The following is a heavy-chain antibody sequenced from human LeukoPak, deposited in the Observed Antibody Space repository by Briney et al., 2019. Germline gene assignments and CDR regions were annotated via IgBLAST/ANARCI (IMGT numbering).Heavy chain of an antibody. J-gene: IGHJ5*02. D-gene: IGHD6-13*01. CDR2: IIPIFGTA. Sequence: GSSVKVSCKASGGTFSSYAISWARPAPGQGLEWMGGIIPIFGTANYAQKFQGRVTITTDESTSTAYMELSSLRSEDTAVYYCASRAGSSWYWFDPWGQGTLVTVSS. CDR3: ASRAGSSWYWFDP. CDR1: GGTFSSYA. V-gene: IGHV1-69*05.